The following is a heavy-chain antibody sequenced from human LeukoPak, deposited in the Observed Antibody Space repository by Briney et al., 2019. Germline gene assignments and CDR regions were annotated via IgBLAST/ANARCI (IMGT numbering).Heavy chain of an antibody. Sequence: GGSLRLSCAASGLIVSGDYMSWVRQAPGKGLEWVSVIYSGGATYYADSVKGRFTISRDNSKNTLYLQMNSLRAEDTAVYYCAKVPSYRYSGSYSTFDYWGQGTLVTVSS. CDR2: IYSGGAT. J-gene: IGHJ4*02. V-gene: IGHV3-53*01. CDR1: GLIVSGDY. CDR3: AKVPSYRYSGSYSTFDY. D-gene: IGHD1-26*01.